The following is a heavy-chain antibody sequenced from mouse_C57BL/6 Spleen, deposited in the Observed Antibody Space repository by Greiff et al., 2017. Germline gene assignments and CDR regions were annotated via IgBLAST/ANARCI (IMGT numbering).Heavy chain of an antibody. CDR2: SRNKANDYTT. CDR3: ARDAGDGYFYAMDY. Sequence: EVMLVESGGGLVQSGRSLRLSCATSGFTFSDFYMEWVRQAPGKGLEWFAASRNKANDYTTEYSASVKGRFIVSRDTSQSILYLQMNALRAEDTAIYYCARDAGDGYFYAMDYWGQGTSVTVSS. CDR1: GFTFSDFY. V-gene: IGHV7-1*01. D-gene: IGHD2-3*01. J-gene: IGHJ4*01.